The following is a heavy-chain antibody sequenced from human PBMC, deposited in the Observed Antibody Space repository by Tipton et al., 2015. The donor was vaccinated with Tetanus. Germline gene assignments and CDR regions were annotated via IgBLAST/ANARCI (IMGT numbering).Heavy chain of an antibody. V-gene: IGHV4-59*01. Sequence: TLSLTCTVSGGSLSGYHWNWIRQSPGKGLEWIGNIYHSESANYNPSLKSRVTISVDTSKNQITLTLKSVTAADTALYYCAGDGEKIRTSDRRQRRAANYYYHYGLDVWGQGTSVTVSS. CDR3: AGDGEKIRTSDRRQRRAANYYYHYGLDV. CDR2: IYHSESA. CDR1: GGSLSGYH. J-gene: IGHJ6*02. D-gene: IGHD3-10*01.